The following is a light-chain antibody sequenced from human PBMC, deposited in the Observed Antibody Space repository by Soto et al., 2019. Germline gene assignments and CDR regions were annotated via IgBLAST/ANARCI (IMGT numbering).Light chain of an antibody. CDR1: NSNIGAGYD. V-gene: IGLV1-40*01. CDR2: GNS. Sequence: QSVLTQPPSVSGAPGQRVTISCTGRNSNIGAGYDVHWYQQFPGTAPKLLIYGNSNRPSGVPDRFSGSKSGTSASLAITGLQVEDEADYYCPSYDTSLSGSVFGGGTKLTVL. CDR3: PSYDTSLSGSV. J-gene: IGLJ2*01.